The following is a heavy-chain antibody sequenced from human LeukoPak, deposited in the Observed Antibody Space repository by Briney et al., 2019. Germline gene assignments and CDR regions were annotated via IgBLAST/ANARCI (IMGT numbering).Heavy chain of an antibody. Sequence: SETLSLTCAVYGGSFSGYYWSWIRQPPGKELEWIGEINHSGSTNYNPSLKSRVTISVDTSKNQFSLKLSSVTAADTAVYYCARHVRYISTGYYYYYYMDVWAKGPRSPSP. J-gene: IGHJ6*03. V-gene: IGHV4-34*01. D-gene: IGHD3-9*01. CDR1: GGSFSGYY. CDR3: ARHVRYISTGYYYYYYMDV. CDR2: INHSGST.